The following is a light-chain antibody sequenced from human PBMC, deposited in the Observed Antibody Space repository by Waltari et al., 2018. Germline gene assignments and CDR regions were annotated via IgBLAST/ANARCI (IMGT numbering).Light chain of an antibody. CDR1: QRVSTTF. J-gene: IGKJ2*01. CDR3: QQYDASPPMYT. Sequence: EIVLTQSPGTLSLSPGERATLPFRTSQRVSTTFLSWYQQKPGQAPRLLIYGAYNRATGIPDRFSGSGSGTDFTLTISRLEPEDFAVFYCQQYDASPPMYTFGQGTKLEIK. V-gene: IGKV3-20*01. CDR2: GAY.